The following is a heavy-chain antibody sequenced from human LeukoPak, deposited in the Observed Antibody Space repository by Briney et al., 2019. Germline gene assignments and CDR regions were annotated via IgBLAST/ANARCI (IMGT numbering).Heavy chain of an antibody. J-gene: IGHJ4*02. Sequence: GGSLRLSCAAPGFTFRSYWMSWVRQAPGKGLEWVANIKEDGSEKRDVDSVKGRFTISRDNAKNSVYLQMNSLSGEDTAVYECARDKVGGSMAGSNFDYWGQGTLVTVSS. CDR2: IKEDGSEK. CDR1: GFTFRSYW. CDR3: ARDKVGGSMAGSNFDY. D-gene: IGHD6-19*01. V-gene: IGHV3-7*01.